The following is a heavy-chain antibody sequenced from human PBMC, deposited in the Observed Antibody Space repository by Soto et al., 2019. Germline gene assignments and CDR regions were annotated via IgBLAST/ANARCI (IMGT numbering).Heavy chain of an antibody. D-gene: IGHD3-16*02. CDR3: AKAPSVLSALFQD. V-gene: IGHV3-23*01. J-gene: IGHJ1*01. CDR1: GFTFSSYA. Sequence: GGSLRLSCAASGFTFSSYAMTWVRQVPGRGLEWVSGISGRGDSTYYADSLKGRFTMSRDNSKNMLYLQVNSLRAEDTAIYYCAKAPSVLSALFQDWGQSTLVTVSS. CDR2: ISGRGDST.